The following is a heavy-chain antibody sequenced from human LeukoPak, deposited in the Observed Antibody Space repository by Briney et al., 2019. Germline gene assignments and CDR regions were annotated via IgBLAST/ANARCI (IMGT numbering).Heavy chain of an antibody. J-gene: IGHJ3*02. CDR3: ARAWSTGLHDYGDADAFDI. CDR1: GYTFTSYA. V-gene: IGHV7-4-1*02. CDR2: INTNTGNP. D-gene: IGHD4-17*01. Sequence: EASVKVSCKASGYTFTSYAMNWVRQAPGQGLEWMGWINTNTGNPTYAQGFTGRFVFSLDTSVSTAYLQISSLKAEDTAVYYCARAWSTGLHDYGDADAFDIWGQGTMVTVSS.